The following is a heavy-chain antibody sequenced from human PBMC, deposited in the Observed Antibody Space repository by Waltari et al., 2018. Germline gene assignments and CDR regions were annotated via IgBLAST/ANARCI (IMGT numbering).Heavy chain of an antibody. D-gene: IGHD3-10*01. V-gene: IGHV1-69*04. CDR1: GGTFNNDA. CDR3: ARARGELADFDF. Sequence: QVQLVQSGAEVKKPGSSVKVSCQASGGTFNNDAISWVRQAPGQGLEWMGRIIPILNLTNYAQRFQGRVTMTADKSTTTAYMELSSLSSADTAVYYCARARGELADFDFWGQGTQVTVSS. J-gene: IGHJ4*02. CDR2: IIPILNLT.